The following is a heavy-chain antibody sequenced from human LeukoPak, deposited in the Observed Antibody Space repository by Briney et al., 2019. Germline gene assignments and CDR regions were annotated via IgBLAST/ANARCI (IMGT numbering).Heavy chain of an antibody. J-gene: IGHJ4*02. CDR1: GFTFNSYS. D-gene: IGHD6-13*01. CDR2: ITSTSSHI. V-gene: IGHV3-21*01. Sequence: GGSLRLSCAASGFTFNSYSMNWVRQAPGKGLEWVSSITSTSSHIYHADSLKGRFTISRDNAKNSLYLQMNSLRAEDTAVYYCARAPSSSTWNHYYIDYWGQGTLVTVSS. CDR3: ARAPSSSTWNHYYIDY.